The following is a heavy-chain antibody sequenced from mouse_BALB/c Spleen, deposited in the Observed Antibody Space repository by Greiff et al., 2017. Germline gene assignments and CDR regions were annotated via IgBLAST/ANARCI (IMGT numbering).Heavy chain of an antibody. V-gene: IGHV2-6-4*01. Sequence: QVQLQQSGPGLVAPSQSLSITCTVSGFSLSRYSVHWVRQPPGKGLEWLGMIWGGGSTDYNSALKSRLSISQDNSKSQVFLKMNSLQTDDTAMYYCARNPFYYGSSYPPYAMDYWGQGTSVTVSS. CDR3: ARNPFYYGSSYPPYAMDY. D-gene: IGHD1-1*01. CDR1: GFSLSRYS. CDR2: IWGGGST. J-gene: IGHJ4*01.